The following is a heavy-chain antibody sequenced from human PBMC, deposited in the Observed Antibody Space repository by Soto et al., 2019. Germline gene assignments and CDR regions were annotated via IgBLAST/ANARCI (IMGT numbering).Heavy chain of an antibody. J-gene: IGHJ6*02. Sequence: SETLSLTCTVSGGSISSSSYYWGWIRQPPGKGLEWIGSIYYSGSTYYNPSLKSRVTISVDTSKNQFSLKLSSVTAADTAVYYCATNYAYNYYYGMDVWGQGTTVTASS. D-gene: IGHD4-4*01. CDR2: IYYSGST. CDR1: GGSISSSSYY. V-gene: IGHV4-39*01. CDR3: ATNYAYNYYYGMDV.